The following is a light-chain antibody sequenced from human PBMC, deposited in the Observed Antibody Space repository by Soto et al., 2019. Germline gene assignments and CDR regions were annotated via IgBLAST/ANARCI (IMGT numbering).Light chain of an antibody. J-gene: IGLJ1*01. CDR2: EVS. CDR1: SSDVGGYNY. Sequence: QSVLTQPPSASGSPGQSVTISCTGTSSDVGGYNYVSWYQQHPGKAPKLMIYEVSKRPSGVPDRFSGYKSGNTASLTVSGLQAEDEADYYCSSYAGSNNDVFGTGTKLTFL. CDR3: SSYAGSNNDV. V-gene: IGLV2-8*01.